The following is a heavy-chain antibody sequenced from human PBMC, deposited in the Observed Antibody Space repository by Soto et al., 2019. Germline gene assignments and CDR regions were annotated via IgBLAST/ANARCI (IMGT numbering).Heavy chain of an antibody. CDR3: ARGARRFDYDVAEDYYYMDV. CDR2: MNPNSGNT. J-gene: IGHJ6*03. D-gene: IGHD3-3*01. Sequence: GASVKVSCKASGYTFTNYDINWVRQATGQGLEWVGWMNPNSGNTGYAQKFQGRVTMTRSTSIRTAYMELSSLRSEDTAVYYCARGARRFDYDVAEDYYYMDVWGKGTTVTVSS. CDR1: GYTFTNYD. V-gene: IGHV1-8*01.